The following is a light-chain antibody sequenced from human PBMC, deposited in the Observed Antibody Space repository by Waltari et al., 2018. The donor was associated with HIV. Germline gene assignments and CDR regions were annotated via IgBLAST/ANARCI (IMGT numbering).Light chain of an antibody. CDR2: QDT. V-gene: IGLV3-1*01. CDR3: QAWDSSTYV. CDR1: KLGNKF. J-gene: IGLJ1*01. Sequence: SYELTQPPSMSVSPGQTASITCSGDKLGNKFTYWYQQKPGPSPVVVIYQDTKRPSGIPERFSGSNSGNTATLTISGTQAMDEADYYCQAWDSSTYVFGTGTKVTVL.